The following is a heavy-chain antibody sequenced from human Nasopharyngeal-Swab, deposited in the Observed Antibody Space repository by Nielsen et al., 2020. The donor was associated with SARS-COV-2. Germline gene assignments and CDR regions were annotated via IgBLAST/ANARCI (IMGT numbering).Heavy chain of an antibody. J-gene: IGHJ3*02. CDR1: RFTFSDYW. CDR2: IKQDGSEI. CDR3: ARHGADCSRTSCYRRHGFDI. Sequence: LSLTCAASRFTFSDYWMSWVRQAPGKGLGWVANIKQDGSEIYYADSVKGRFTISRDNARNSLYLQMRSLRAEDTAVYHCARHGADCSRTSCYRRHGFDIWGQGTMVTVSS. V-gene: IGHV3-7*01. D-gene: IGHD2-2*02.